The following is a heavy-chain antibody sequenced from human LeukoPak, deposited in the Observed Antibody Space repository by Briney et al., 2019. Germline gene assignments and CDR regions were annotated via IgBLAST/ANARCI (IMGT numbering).Heavy chain of an antibody. CDR1: GFSFGSYA. CDR3: ARDELNYYDSSGYIDY. Sequence: PAGGSLRLSCAASGFSFGSYALSWVRQAPGKGLEWVSVISGSGDNTHYTDPVKGRFTISRDNSKNTLYLQMNSLRAEDTAVYYCARDELNYYDSSGYIDYWGQGTLVTVSS. D-gene: IGHD3-22*01. V-gene: IGHV3-23*01. J-gene: IGHJ4*02. CDR2: ISGSGDNT.